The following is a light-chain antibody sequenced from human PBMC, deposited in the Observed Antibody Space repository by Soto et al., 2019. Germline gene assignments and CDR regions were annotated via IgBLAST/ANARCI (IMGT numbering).Light chain of an antibody. V-gene: IGLV2-23*01. CDR1: SSDVGSYKL. CDR3: CSYAASSTSVV. CDR2: DGS. J-gene: IGLJ2*01. Sequence: QSALTQPASVSGSPGQSITISCTGTSSDVGSYKLVSWYQQHPGKAPKLMIYDGSERPSGVSNRFSGSKSGNTAYLTISGLQAEDEADYYCCSYAASSTSVVFGGETQLTVL.